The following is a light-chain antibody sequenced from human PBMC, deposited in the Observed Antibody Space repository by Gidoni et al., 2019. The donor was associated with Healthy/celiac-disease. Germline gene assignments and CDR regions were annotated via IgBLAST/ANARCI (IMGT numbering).Light chain of an antibody. Sequence: DIVMTQSPDSLAVSLGERATINCKSSQSVLYSSNNKNYLAWYQQKPGQPPKLLIYWASTRESGVPARFSGSGSGTDFTLTISSLQAEDVAVYYCQKYYGTYTFGQXTKLEIK. J-gene: IGKJ2*01. CDR1: QSVLYSSNNKNY. CDR3: QKYYGTYT. V-gene: IGKV4-1*01. CDR2: WAS.